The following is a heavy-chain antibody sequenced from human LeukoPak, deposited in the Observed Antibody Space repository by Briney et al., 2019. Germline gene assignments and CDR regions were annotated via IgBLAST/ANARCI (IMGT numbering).Heavy chain of an antibody. D-gene: IGHD3-3*01. J-gene: IGHJ5*02. V-gene: IGHV4-38-2*02. CDR1: GYSISSGYY. Sequence: SEALSPTCTVSGYSISSGYYWGWIRQPPGKGLEWIGSIYHSGSTYYNPSLKSRVTISVDTSKNQFSLKLSSATAADTAVYYCARDPITISNSDWFDPWGQGTLVTVSS. CDR2: IYHSGST. CDR3: ARDPITISNSDWFDP.